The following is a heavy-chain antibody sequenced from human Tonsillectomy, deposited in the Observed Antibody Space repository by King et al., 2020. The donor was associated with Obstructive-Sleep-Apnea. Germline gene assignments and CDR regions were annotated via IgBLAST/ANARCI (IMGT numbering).Heavy chain of an antibody. D-gene: IGHD6-13*01. Sequence: QLVQSGAEVKNPGASVKVSCKASGYTFTGYYMHWVRQAPGQGLERMGWINPNSGDTNYAQNFQGSVTMTRDTSISTAYMELSRLRSDDTAVYYCARAGVSSSSSWYLFDYWGQGTLVTVSS. CDR1: GYTFTGYY. CDR3: ARAGVSSSSSWYLFDY. CDR2: INPNSGDT. J-gene: IGHJ4*02. V-gene: IGHV1-2*02.